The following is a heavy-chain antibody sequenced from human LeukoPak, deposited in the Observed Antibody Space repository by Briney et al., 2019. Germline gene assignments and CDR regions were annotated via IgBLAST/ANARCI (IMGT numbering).Heavy chain of an antibody. D-gene: IGHD3-10*01. CDR2: INPNSGGT. Sequence: ASVKVSCKASGYTFTGYYMHWVRQAPGQGLEWMGWINPNSGGTNYAQKFQGRVTMARDTSISTAYMELSRLRSDDTAVYYCARGVEGSGSYYPLYYFDYWGQGTLVTVSS. J-gene: IGHJ4*02. CDR1: GYTFTGYY. CDR3: ARGVEGSGSYYPLYYFDY. V-gene: IGHV1-2*02.